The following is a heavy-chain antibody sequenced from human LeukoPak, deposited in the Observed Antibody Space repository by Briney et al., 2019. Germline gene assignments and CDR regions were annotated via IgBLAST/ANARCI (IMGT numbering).Heavy chain of an antibody. CDR3: ARDEVHAFDI. Sequence: GGSLRLSCAASGFTFSSYEMNWVRQAPGKGLEWVSYISSSSSTIYYADSVKGRFTISRDNAKNSLYLQMNSLKAEDTAVYYCARDEVHAFDIWGQGTMVTVSS. CDR1: GFTFSSYE. J-gene: IGHJ3*02. V-gene: IGHV3-48*03. CDR2: ISSSSSTI.